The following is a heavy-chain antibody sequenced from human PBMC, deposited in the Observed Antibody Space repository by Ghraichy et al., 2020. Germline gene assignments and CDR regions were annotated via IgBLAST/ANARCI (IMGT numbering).Heavy chain of an antibody. CDR2: IIPVLGIA. J-gene: IGHJ3*02. D-gene: IGHD2-21*01. Sequence: VMVSCKASGSTFSKYIIDWVRQAPGQGLEWMGKIIPVLGIANSADKFQDRVTFTADNSTSTAYMELSSLTSEDTAVYYCASMIVMVGEDAFDIWGQGTMVTVSS. V-gene: IGHV1-69*02. CDR1: GSTFSKYI. CDR3: ASMIVMVGEDAFDI.